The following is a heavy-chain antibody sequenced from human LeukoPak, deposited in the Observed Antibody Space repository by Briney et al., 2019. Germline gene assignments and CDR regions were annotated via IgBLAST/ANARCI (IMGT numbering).Heavy chain of an antibody. J-gene: IGHJ4*02. Sequence: VASVKVSCKASGYTFTGYYMHWVRQAPGQGHEWMGWINPNSGGTNYAQKFQGRVTMTRDTSISTAYMELSRLRSDDTAVYYCARDDGYCSSTSCYATFDYWGQGTLVTVSS. CDR3: ARDDGYCSSTSCYATFDY. D-gene: IGHD2-2*01. CDR2: INPNSGGT. V-gene: IGHV1-2*02. CDR1: GYTFTGYY.